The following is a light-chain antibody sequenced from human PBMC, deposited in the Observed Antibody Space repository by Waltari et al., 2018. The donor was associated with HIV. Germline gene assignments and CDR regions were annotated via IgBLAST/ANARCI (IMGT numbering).Light chain of an antibody. V-gene: IGKV4-1*01. CDR3: EQIYTFPLFT. Sequence: DIVMIQSPDSLAVSLGERATINCKSSQSLLYSPNNKNYLAWYQQKPGQSPKLLIYWASTRQSGVPDRFSGSGSGTDFALTISSLQPEDFAIYYCEQIYTFPLFTFGPGTKVDLK. CDR2: WAS. CDR1: QSLLYSPNNKNY. J-gene: IGKJ3*01.